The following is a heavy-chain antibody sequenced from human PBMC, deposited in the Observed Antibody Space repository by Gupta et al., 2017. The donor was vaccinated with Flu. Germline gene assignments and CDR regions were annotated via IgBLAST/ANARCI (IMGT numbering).Heavy chain of an antibody. CDR3: AKDSSQTGFDY. J-gene: IGHJ4*02. CDR2: ISYDGSNK. CDR1: GFTFSSYG. Sequence: QVQLVESCGGVVQPGRSLRLSCAASGFTFSSYGLHWVRQAPGKGLEWVAVISYDGSNKYYADSVKGRFTISRDNSKNTLYLQMNSLRAEDTAVYYCAKDSSQTGFDYWGQGTLVTVSS. D-gene: IGHD1-14*01. V-gene: IGHV3-30*18.